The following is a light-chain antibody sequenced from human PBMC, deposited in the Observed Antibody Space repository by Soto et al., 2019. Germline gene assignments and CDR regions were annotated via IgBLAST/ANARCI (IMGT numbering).Light chain of an antibody. J-gene: IGLJ3*02. Sequence: QSVLTQPPSASGTPGQRVIISCSGSISNLGSNFIYWYQQLPGAAPKLLISRNNARPSGVPDRFSGSKSGTSASLAISGLRSEDEADYHCAAWDDSLSAVVFGGGTKVTVL. CDR1: ISNLGSNF. CDR2: RNN. CDR3: AAWDDSLSAVV. V-gene: IGLV1-47*01.